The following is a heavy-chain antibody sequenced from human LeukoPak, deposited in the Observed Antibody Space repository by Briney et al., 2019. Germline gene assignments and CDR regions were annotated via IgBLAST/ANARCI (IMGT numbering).Heavy chain of an antibody. D-gene: IGHD3-22*01. CDR3: ARGSVGYYDSSGSIDY. CDR2: IYHSGRT. Sequence: PSETLSLTCTISGGSISSYYWSWIRQSPGKGLEWIAYIYHSGRTNYNPSLKSRVTISIDTSNNQFSLKLSSVTAADTAVYYCARGSVGYYDSSGSIDYWGQGTLVTVSS. CDR1: GGSISSYY. J-gene: IGHJ4*02. V-gene: IGHV4-59*12.